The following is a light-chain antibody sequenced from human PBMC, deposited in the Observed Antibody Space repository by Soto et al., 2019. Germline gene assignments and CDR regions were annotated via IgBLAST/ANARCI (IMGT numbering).Light chain of an antibody. CDR1: SGHSSYA. V-gene: IGLV4-69*01. CDR2: LNSDGSH. CDR3: QTWGTGIWV. J-gene: IGLJ3*02. Sequence: QLVLTQSPSASASLGASVKLTCTLSSGHSSYAIAWHQQQPEKGPRYLMKLNSDGSHSKGDGIPYRCSGSSAGAERYLTIASLQSEDEADYYCQTWGTGIWVFGGGTKVTVL.